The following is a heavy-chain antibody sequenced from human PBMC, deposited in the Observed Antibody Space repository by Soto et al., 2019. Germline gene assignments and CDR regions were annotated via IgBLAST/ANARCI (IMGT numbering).Heavy chain of an antibody. J-gene: IGHJ6*02. CDR3: AXDEGLEWLQVLTYGMDV. D-gene: IGHD3-3*01. Sequence: PGGSLRLSCAASGFTFSSYSMNWVRQAPGKGLEWVSSISSSSSYIYYADSVKGRFTVSRDNAKNSLYLQMNSLRAEDTAVYYCAXDEGLEWLQVLTYGMDVWGQGTTVTVSS. CDR1: GFTFSSYS. CDR2: ISSSSSYI. V-gene: IGHV3-21*01.